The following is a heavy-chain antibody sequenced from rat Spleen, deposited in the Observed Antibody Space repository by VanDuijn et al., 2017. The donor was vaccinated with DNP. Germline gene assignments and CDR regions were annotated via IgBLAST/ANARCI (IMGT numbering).Heavy chain of an antibody. CDR1: GYSITSSSR. V-gene: IGHV3-3*01. D-gene: IGHD1-4*01. CDR3: ARWPGYNPPYAMDA. J-gene: IGHJ4*01. CDR2: VNSAGTT. Sequence: EVQLQESGPGLLQPSQSLSLTCSVTGYSITSSSRWNWIRKFPGNKLEWMGSVNSAGTTNYNPSLKSRISITRDTSKNQLFLQVNSVTTEDTATYYCARWPGYNPPYAMDAWGQGTSVTVSS.